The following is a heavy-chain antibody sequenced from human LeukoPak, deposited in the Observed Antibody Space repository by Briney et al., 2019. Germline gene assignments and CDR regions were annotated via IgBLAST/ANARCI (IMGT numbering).Heavy chain of an antibody. V-gene: IGHV3-48*03. J-gene: IGHJ5*02. Sequence: GGSLRLSCAASGFTFSSYEMNWVRQAPGKGLEWVSYISSSGSTIYYADSVKGRFTISRDNAKNSLYLQMNSLRAEDTAVYYCAREGSGWYVGGNWFDPRGQGTLVTVSS. CDR3: AREGSGWYVGGNWFDP. D-gene: IGHD6-19*01. CDR2: ISSSGSTI. CDR1: GFTFSSYE.